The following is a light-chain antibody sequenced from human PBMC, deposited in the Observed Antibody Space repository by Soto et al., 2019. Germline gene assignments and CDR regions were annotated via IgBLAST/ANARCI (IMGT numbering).Light chain of an antibody. Sequence: EIVLTQSPATLSLSPGERATLSCRASQSVSSYLAWYQQKPGQAPRLLIYDASNRATGIPARFSGSGSGTDFNLTSSSLEPEDFAVYYCQQRSNWLTFGGGTKVEIK. CDR1: QSVSSY. CDR2: DAS. V-gene: IGKV3-11*01. J-gene: IGKJ4*01. CDR3: QQRSNWLT.